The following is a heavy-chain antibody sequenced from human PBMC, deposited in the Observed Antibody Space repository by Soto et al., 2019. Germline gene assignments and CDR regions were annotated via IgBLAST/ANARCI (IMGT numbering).Heavy chain of an antibody. Sequence: QVQLQQWAARLLKPSETLSLTCAVYGGSFSGYYWPWISQPPGKGLEWIREIQPSGSTNYNPSLKGRVPISAVTSKTQFCLKLTSGTAADRAVYYCARGRPIPGNDCYDYVWGSNGYTDYFDYWGHGTLVTVSS. D-gene: IGHD3-16*01. CDR1: GGSFSGYY. CDR3: ARGRPIPGNDCYDYVWGSNGYTDYFDY. V-gene: IGHV4-34*02. CDR2: IQPSGST. J-gene: IGHJ4*01.